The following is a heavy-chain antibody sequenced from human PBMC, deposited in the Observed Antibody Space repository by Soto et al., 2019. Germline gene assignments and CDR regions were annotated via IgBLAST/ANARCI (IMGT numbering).Heavy chain of an antibody. CDR1: GYTFNSYG. V-gene: IGHV1-18*01. J-gene: IGHJ4*02. CDR3: ARVRNYFSSEANDY. D-gene: IGHD3-10*01. CDR2: INAYNGNT. Sequence: QVQLVQSGAEVKKPGASVKVSCKASGYTFNSYGITWVRQAPGQGLEWMGWINAYNGNTNYAQKFQGRVTMTTDTPTSTAYMELRSLRSDDTAVYYCARVRNYFSSEANDYWGQGTLVTVSS.